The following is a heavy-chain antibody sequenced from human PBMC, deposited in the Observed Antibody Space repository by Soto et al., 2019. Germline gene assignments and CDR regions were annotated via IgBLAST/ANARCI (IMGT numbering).Heavy chain of an antibody. D-gene: IGHD2-2*01. CDR1: GYSLTANH. V-gene: IGHV1-46*01. CDR2: VNPSLGRA. J-gene: IGHJ4*02. CDR3: ARAPYSSTSFFLDY. Sequence: ASVKVSCKASGYSLTANHMHWVRQAPGQGLEWVGIVNPSLGRANYAQKFQDRVAMTWNTSTGTFYMELSSLRSDDTAMYYCARAPYSSTSFFLDYWGQGTQATVSS.